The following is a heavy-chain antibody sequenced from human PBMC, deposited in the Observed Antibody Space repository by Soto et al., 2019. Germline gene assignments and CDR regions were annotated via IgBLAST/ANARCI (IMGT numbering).Heavy chain of an antibody. J-gene: IGHJ5*02. D-gene: IGHD6-13*01. CDR2: ISAYNGNT. Sequence: QVQLVPSGAEVKKPWASVTVSCKASGYTFTSYGISWVRQAPGQGLEWMGWISAYNGNTNYAQKLQGRVTMTTDTSTWKAYMERMSLRFAATAVYYRTSDPGIAAASTSVLFGPWGQGTLVTVSS. CDR3: TSDPGIAAASTSVLFGP. V-gene: IGHV1-18*01. CDR1: GYTFTSYG.